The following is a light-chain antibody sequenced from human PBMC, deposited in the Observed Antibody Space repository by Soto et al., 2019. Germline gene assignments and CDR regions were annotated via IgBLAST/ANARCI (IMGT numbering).Light chain of an antibody. CDR2: EGS. V-gene: IGLV2-23*01. CDR3: CSYAGSSTHV. J-gene: IGLJ1*01. CDR1: SSDVGSYNF. Sequence: QPVLTQPASVSGSPGQSITISCTGTSSDVGSYNFVSWYQQHPGNAPKLMIYEGSKRPSGVSNRFSGSKSGNTASLTISGLRAEDEADYYCCSYAGSSTHVFGTGTKLTVL.